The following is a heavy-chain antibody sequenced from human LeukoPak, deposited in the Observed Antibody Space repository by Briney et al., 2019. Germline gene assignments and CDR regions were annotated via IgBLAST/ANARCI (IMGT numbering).Heavy chain of an antibody. J-gene: IGHJ4*02. CDR3: AGYTTGTTD. CDR2: INPNSGGT. Sequence: ASVKVSCTASGYTFTGYYMHWVRQAPGQGLEWMGRINPNSGGTNYAQKFQGRVTMTRDTPISTAYMELSRLRSDDTAVYYCAGYTTGTTDWGQGTLVTVSS. CDR1: GYTFTGYY. D-gene: IGHD1-1*01. V-gene: IGHV1-2*06.